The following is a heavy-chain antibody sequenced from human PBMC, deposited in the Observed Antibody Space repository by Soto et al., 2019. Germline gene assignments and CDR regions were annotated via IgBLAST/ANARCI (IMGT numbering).Heavy chain of an antibody. CDR3: ALDPSGSYYPSIIDY. D-gene: IGHD1-26*01. CDR1: GFTFSSYA. CDR2: ISGSGGST. Sequence: GSLRLSCAASGFTFSSYAMSWVRQAPGKGLEWVSAISGSGGSTYYADSVKGRFTISRDNSKNTLYLQMNSLRAEDTAVYYCALDPSGSYYPSIIDYWGQRSLDTGSS. V-gene: IGHV3-23*01. J-gene: IGHJ4*02.